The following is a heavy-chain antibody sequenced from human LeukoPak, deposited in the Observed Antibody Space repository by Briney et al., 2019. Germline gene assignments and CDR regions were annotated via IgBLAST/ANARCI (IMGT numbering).Heavy chain of an antibody. CDR1: GYSFTSYW. J-gene: IGHJ4*02. CDR3: ARYRGYSYGYNPDFDY. D-gene: IGHD5-18*01. Sequence: GESLKISCKGSGYSFTSYWIGWVRQMPGKGLEWMGIIYPGDSDTRYSPSFQGQVTISADKSISTAYLQWSSLKASDTAMYYCARYRGYSYGYNPDFDYWGQGTLVTVSS. V-gene: IGHV5-51*01. CDR2: IYPGDSDT.